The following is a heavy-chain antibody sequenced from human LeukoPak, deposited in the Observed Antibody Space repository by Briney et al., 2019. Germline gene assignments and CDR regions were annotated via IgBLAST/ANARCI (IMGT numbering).Heavy chain of an antibody. D-gene: IGHD3-22*01. Sequence: QSGGSLRLSCVASGLMFSKYPMNWVREAPGKGLEWVALIGTNPAATHYPDSVQGRFTISRDNSRNTLYLQMNSLRVEDTAIYYCAKDLDSTGYYSYNYWGQGTLVSVSS. CDR3: AKDLDSTGYYSYNY. CDR1: GLMFSKYP. CDR2: IGTNPAAT. J-gene: IGHJ4*02. V-gene: IGHV3-23*01.